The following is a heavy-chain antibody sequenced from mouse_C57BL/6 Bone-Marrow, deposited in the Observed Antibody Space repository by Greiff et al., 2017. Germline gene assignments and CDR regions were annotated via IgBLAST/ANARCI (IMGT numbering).Heavy chain of an antibody. D-gene: IGHD2-4*01. CDR1: GFSLTSYG. V-gene: IGHV2-2*01. CDR2: IWSGGST. CDR3: ARNRGTMIAYYAMDY. Sequence: VKLMESGPGLVQPSQSLSITCTVSGFSLTSYGVHWVRQSPGKGLEWLGVIWSGGSTDYNAAFISRLSISKDNSKSQVFFKMNSLQADDTAIYYCARNRGTMIAYYAMDYWGQGTSVTVSS. J-gene: IGHJ4*01.